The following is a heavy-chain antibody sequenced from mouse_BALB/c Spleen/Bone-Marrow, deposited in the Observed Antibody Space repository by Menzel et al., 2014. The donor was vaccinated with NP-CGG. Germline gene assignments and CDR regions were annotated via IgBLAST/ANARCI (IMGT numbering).Heavy chain of an antibody. J-gene: IGHJ4*01. V-gene: IGHV2-9*02. Sequence: VNVVESGPGLVAPSQSLSISCTVSGFSLISYGVHWVRQPPGQGLEWLGAIWAGGSTNYNSALMSRLTISKDNSKSQVFLKMNSLQTDDTAMYYCAREGRGYYGSSGAAMDYWGQGTKVTVSS. CDR1: GFSLISYG. CDR2: IWAGGST. CDR3: AREGRGYYGSSGAAMDY. D-gene: IGHD1-1*01.